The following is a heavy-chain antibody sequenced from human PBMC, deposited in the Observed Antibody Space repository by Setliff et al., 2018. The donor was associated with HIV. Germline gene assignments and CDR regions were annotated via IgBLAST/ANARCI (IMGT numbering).Heavy chain of an antibody. Sequence: NPSETLSLTCSVSGDSLSSGDSYWAWIRQPPGKGLEWIGSIYYTGNTFSNPSLKSRVTISGDTTRSQFSLKLDSVTAADTALYYCARRSLNSTPDAFGIWGQGTMVTVSS. CDR2: IYYTGNT. CDR3: ARRSLNSTPDAFGI. D-gene: IGHD1-26*01. CDR1: GDSLSSGDSY. J-gene: IGHJ3*02. V-gene: IGHV4-39*01.